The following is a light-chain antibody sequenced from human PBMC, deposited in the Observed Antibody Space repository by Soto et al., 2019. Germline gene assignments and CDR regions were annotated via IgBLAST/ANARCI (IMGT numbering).Light chain of an antibody. V-gene: IGLV1-40*01. Sequence: QSVLTQPPSVSWAPGQRVTISCTGSSSNIGAGYDVHWYLQLPGTAPKLLIYVNNNRPSGVPDRFSGSRSGTSASLAITGLQAEDEADYYCQSYDSSLTGFYVFGTGTKLTVL. CDR2: VNN. J-gene: IGLJ1*01. CDR3: QSYDSSLTGFYV. CDR1: SSNIGAGYD.